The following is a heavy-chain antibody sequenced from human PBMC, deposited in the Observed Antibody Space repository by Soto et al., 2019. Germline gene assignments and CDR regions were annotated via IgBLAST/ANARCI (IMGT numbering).Heavy chain of an antibody. D-gene: IGHD3-10*01. Sequence: ASETLSLTCTVSGDSTNNYSWSWIRQPAGKGLEWIGRIYTSGTTNYNPSLKSRITMSVDTSKNQFSLKLSSVTAADTAVYYCAGYNYGSYAFDIWGQGTMVTVSS. CDR1: GDSTNNYS. CDR3: AGYNYGSYAFDI. J-gene: IGHJ3*02. CDR2: IYTSGTT. V-gene: IGHV4-4*07.